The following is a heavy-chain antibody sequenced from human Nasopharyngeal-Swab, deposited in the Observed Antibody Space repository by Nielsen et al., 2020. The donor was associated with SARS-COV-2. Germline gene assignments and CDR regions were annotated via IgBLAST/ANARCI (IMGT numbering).Heavy chain of an antibody. J-gene: IGHJ6*02. Sequence: GESLKIYCAASGFTFSSYWMNWVRQAAGKGLVWVSRINRDGSSPSYADSVKGRFTISRDNAQNTLYLQMNSLRAEDTAVYYCARATDGSWSYYQRTYYYYGMDVWGQGTTVTVSS. CDR2: INRDGSSP. CDR1: GFTFSSYW. CDR3: ARATDGSWSYYQRTYYYYGMDV. D-gene: IGHD3-10*01. V-gene: IGHV3-74*01.